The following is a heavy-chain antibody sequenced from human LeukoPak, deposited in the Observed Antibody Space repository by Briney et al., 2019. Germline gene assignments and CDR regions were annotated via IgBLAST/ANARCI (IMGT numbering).Heavy chain of an antibody. CDR3: ARDIYGGDAFDI. Sequence: GGSLRLSCAASGFTFSSYAMSWVRQAPGKGLEWVSAISGSGGSTYYADSVKGRFTISRDNSKNTLYLQMNSLRAEGTAVYYCARDIYGGDAFDIWGQGTMVTVSS. D-gene: IGHD4-17*01. J-gene: IGHJ3*02. CDR1: GFTFSSYA. CDR2: ISGSGGST. V-gene: IGHV3-23*01.